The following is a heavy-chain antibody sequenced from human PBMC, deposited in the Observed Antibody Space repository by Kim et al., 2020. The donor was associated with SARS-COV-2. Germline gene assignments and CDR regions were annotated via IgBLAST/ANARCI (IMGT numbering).Heavy chain of an antibody. J-gene: IGHJ6*02. D-gene: IGHD1-1*01. CDR2: ITNGGHHK. CDR1: GLFTFSTYN. Sequence: GGSLRLSCVASGLFTFSTYNMHWVRQAPGTGLEWVASITNGGHHKFYAASVTGRFTISRDNAENSLYLQLNSLRVDDTAVYFCARAKKTFDWNADMGDYHYYGMDAWGQGTTVIVS. CDR3: ARAKKTFDWNADMGDYHYYGMDA. V-gene: IGHV3-21*06.